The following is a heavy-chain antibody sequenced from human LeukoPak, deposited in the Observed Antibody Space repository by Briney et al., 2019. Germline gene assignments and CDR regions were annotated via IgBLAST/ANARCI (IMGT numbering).Heavy chain of an antibody. Sequence: GRSLRLSCAASGFTFYDYAMLWARHAQGKALVGGSGLTWNRGGEGLADSVKGRFTIPRHNAKNSLNLQMNTLRAEDTALYYCPKDSGHFWRGPASLYGMDVWGEGTTVTVSS. D-gene: IGHD3-3*02. CDR2: LTWNRGGE. J-gene: IGHJ6*04. CDR1: GFTFYDYA. V-gene: IGHV3-9*01. CDR3: PKDSGHFWRGPASLYGMDV.